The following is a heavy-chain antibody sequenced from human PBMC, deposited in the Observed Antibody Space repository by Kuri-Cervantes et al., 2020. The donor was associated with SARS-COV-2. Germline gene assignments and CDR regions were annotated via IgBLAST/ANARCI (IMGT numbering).Heavy chain of an antibody. CDR2: ISSSGSTI. D-gene: IGHD4-23*01. CDR1: GFTFSDYH. Sequence: GGSRRLSGAAPGFTFSDYHMSWIRQAPGKGLEWVSYISSSGSTIYYADSVKGRFTISRDNSKNTLYLQMNSLKTEDTAVYYCTRRSTLGFDPWGQGTLVTVSS. CDR3: TRRSTLGFDP. J-gene: IGHJ5*02. V-gene: IGHV3-11*01.